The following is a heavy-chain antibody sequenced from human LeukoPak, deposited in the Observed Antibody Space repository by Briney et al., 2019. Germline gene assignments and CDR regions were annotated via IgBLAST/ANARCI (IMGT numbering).Heavy chain of an antibody. V-gene: IGHV1-69*05. CDR1: GGTFSSYA. D-gene: IGHD5-24*01. J-gene: IGHJ4*02. CDR3: AVEMATISYYFDY. CDR2: IIPIFGTA. Sequence: GTSVKVSCKASGGTFSSYAISWVRQAPGQGLEWMGRIIPIFGTANYAQKFQGRVTITTDESTSTAYMELSSLRSEDTAVYYCAVEMATISYYFDYWGQGTLVTVSS.